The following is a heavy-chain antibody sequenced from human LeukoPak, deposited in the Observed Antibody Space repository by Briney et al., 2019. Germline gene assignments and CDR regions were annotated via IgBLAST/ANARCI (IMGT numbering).Heavy chain of an antibody. CDR1: GFTFSSYG. V-gene: IGHV3-30*02. CDR3: ARGLDITTVGDY. D-gene: IGHD5-12*01. Sequence: GGSLRLSCAASGFTFSSYGMHWVRQAPGKGLEWVAFIRYDGSNKYYADSVKGRFTISRDNSKNTLYLQMNSLRAEDTAVYYCARGLDITTVGDYWGQGTLVTVSS. J-gene: IGHJ4*02. CDR2: IRYDGSNK.